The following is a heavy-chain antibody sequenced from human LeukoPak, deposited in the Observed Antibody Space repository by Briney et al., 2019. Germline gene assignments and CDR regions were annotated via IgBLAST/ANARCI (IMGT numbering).Heavy chain of an antibody. Sequence: PGRSLTLSCAASGFTFSDYAMHWVRHVPGKGLEWVGGSSWNSGTIAYGESVKGRATISRDNARNSLYLEVNSLRVEDTALYYCAKDLAVGTSPRVYAFDVWGQGSLVTVSS. CDR1: GFTFSDYA. CDR3: AKDLAVGTSPRVYAFDV. V-gene: IGHV3-9*01. D-gene: IGHD1/OR15-1a*01. CDR2: SSWNSGTI. J-gene: IGHJ3*01.